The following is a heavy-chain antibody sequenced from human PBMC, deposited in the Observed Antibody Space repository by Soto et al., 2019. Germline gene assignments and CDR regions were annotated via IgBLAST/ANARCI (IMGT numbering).Heavy chain of an antibody. J-gene: IGHJ5*02. V-gene: IGHV4-30-4*01. D-gene: IGHD3-22*01. CDR2: IYYSGST. CDR1: GGSISSGYYY. CDR3: ARGLPGDSSGYYPS. Sequence: PSETLSLTCTVSGGSISSGYYYWSWIRQPPGKGLEWIGYIYYSGSTYYNPSLKSRVTISVDTSKNQFSLKLSSVTAADTAVYYCARGLPGDSSGYYPSWGQGTLVTVSS.